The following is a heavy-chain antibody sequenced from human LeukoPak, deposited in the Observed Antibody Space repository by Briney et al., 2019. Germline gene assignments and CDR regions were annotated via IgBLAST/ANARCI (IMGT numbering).Heavy chain of an antibody. V-gene: IGHV3-23*01. J-gene: IGHJ4*02. D-gene: IGHD1-1*01. CDR1: GLTLSNYA. CDR2: ISAAGVT. Sequence: PGGSLRLSCAASGLTLSNYAMNWVRQAPGQGLEWVSVISAAGVTYYADPLKGRFTISRDNSKNTLYLQMDSLRVEDTAVYYCGKANDDYYFDYWGRGTLVTVSS. CDR3: GKANDDYYFDY.